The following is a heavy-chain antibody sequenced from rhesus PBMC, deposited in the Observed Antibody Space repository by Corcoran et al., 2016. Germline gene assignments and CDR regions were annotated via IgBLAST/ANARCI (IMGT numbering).Heavy chain of an antibody. Sequence: EVQVVESGGGLGKPGGSLRLSCAASGFSFSLYWMHWVRQAPGKGLEWISGINSPGSGTYYADSVKGRFTISRENAKKTLYLQMDSLRAEDTAVYYCATLTPSGPDYWGQGVLVTVPS. V-gene: IGHV3-14*01. J-gene: IGHJ4*01. CDR1: GFSFSLYW. CDR3: ATLTPSGPDY. D-gene: IGHD6-31*01. CDR2: INSPGSGT.